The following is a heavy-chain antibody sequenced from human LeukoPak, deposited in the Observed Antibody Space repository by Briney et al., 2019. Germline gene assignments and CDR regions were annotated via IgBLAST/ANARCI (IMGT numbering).Heavy chain of an antibody. D-gene: IGHD4-23*01. CDR3: ARDLTYGGKRGYYFDY. V-gene: IGHV3-66*01. J-gene: IGHJ4*02. Sequence: GGSLRLSCAASGFTFSSYAMHWVRQAPGKGLGGVSIIYGDGSTFYADSVKGRFTISRDNSKNTVYLQMNSLRAGDTAVYYCARDLTYGGKRGYYFDYWGQGTLVTVSS. CDR2: IYGDGST. CDR1: GFTFSSYA.